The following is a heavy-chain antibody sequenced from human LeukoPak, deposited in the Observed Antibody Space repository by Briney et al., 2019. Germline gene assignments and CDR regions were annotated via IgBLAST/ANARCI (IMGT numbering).Heavy chain of an antibody. CDR2: SGGSGGAT. Sequence: GGSLRLSCAASGFTFSSFGMSWVRQSPETGLEWVSVSGGSGGATHYAESVKGRFTISRDNSKNTLYLEMSRLRADDTAVYFCATSPYYDNGDNLLDYWGQGALVTVSS. D-gene: IGHD3-22*01. J-gene: IGHJ4*02. CDR3: ATSPYYDNGDNLLDY. CDR1: GFTFSSFG. V-gene: IGHV3-23*01.